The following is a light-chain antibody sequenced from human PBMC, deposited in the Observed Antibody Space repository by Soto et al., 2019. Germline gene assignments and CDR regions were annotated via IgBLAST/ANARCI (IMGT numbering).Light chain of an antibody. J-gene: IGLJ3*02. CDR2: DNH. CDR1: FSNIGNYY. V-gene: IGLV1-51*01. Sequence: QSVLTQPPSVSAAPGQRVTISCSGNFSNIGNYYVCWYQQLPGTAPKLLIYDNHKRPSGIPDRFSASMSVTSATLDITGLQTGDEADYYCGTWDRSLSGQVFGGGTKLTVL. CDR3: GTWDRSLSGQV.